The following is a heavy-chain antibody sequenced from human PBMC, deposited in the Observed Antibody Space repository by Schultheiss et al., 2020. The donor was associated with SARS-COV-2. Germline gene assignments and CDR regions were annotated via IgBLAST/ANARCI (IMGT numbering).Heavy chain of an antibody. CDR3: AKYRGWYARPPLLFDY. J-gene: IGHJ4*02. D-gene: IGHD6-19*01. V-gene: IGHV1-18*04. CDR2: ISAYYCNT. CDR1: GYSFTDSW. Sequence: GGSLRLSCKGSGYSFTDSWIGWVRQMPGKGLEWMGWISAYYCNTRYAQKFQGRVTMTTDTSTTTAYMEVRSLRSDDTAVYYCAKYRGWYARPPLLFDYWGQGILVTVSS.